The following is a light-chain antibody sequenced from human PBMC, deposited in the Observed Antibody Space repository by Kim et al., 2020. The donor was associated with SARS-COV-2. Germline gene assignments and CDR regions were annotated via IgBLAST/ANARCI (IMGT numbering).Light chain of an antibody. Sequence: ERATINCKSSQSVLYSSNNKNYLAWYQQKPGQPPKLLIYWASTRESGVPDRFSGSGSGTDFTLTISSLQAEDVAVYYCQQYYSTRTFGQGTKVDI. V-gene: IGKV4-1*01. CDR1: QSVLYSSNNKNY. CDR2: WAS. J-gene: IGKJ1*01. CDR3: QQYYSTRT.